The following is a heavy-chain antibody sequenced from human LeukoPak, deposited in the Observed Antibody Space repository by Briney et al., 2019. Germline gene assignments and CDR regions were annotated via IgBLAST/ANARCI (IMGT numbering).Heavy chain of an antibody. CDR2: ISSDGNSK. D-gene: IGHD4-23*01. V-gene: IGHV3-11*04. Sequence: GGSLRLSCAASGFSFSGYFMTWVRQAPGKGLEWIAFISSDGNSKYYADSVRGRFTISRDNAKNSLYLQMNSLRAEDTAVYYCARSNYGGNSGYFQHWGQGTLVTVSS. CDR3: ARSNYGGNSGYFQH. J-gene: IGHJ1*01. CDR1: GFSFSGYF.